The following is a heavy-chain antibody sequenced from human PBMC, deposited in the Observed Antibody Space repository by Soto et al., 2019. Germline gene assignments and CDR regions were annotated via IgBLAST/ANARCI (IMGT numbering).Heavy chain of an antibody. CDR2: IIPILGIA. Sequence: QVQLVQSGAEVKKPGSSVKVSCKASGGTFSSYTISWVRQAPGQGLEWMGRIIPILGIANYAQKFQGRVTITADKSTSTAYIELSSLRSEATAVYYCARAPSAGDSAGSWGQGTLVTVSS. J-gene: IGHJ5*02. CDR1: GGTFSSYT. D-gene: IGHD2-21*01. V-gene: IGHV1-69*02. CDR3: ARAPSAGDSAGS.